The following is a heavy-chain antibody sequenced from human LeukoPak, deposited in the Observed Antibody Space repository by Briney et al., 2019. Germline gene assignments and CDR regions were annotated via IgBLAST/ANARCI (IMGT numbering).Heavy chain of an antibody. J-gene: IGHJ3*02. CDR1: GYTFTSYG. Sequence: ASVKVSCKASGYTFTSYGISWVRQAPGQGLEWMGWISAYNGNTNYAQKLQGRVAMTTDTSTSTAYMELRSLRSDDTAVYYCARVLGSYYDILTGYYVPRNRRGAFDIWGQGTMVTVSS. V-gene: IGHV1-18*01. CDR3: ARVLGSYYDILTGYYVPRNRRGAFDI. D-gene: IGHD3-9*01. CDR2: ISAYNGNT.